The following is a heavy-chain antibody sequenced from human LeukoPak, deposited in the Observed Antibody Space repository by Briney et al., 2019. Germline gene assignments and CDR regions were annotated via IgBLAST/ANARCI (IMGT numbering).Heavy chain of an antibody. J-gene: IGHJ4*02. V-gene: IGHV4-59*08. Sequence: SETLSLTCTVSGGSIRGYHWSWIRQPPGKGLEWIGYISYSGSTNYNPSLKSRVTISVDFSLKVRSVTAADTAVYYCARLTYDSSGSPYVFDYWGQGTLVTVSS. CDR1: GGSIRGYH. CDR3: ARLTYDSSGSPYVFDY. CDR2: ISYSGST. D-gene: IGHD3-22*01.